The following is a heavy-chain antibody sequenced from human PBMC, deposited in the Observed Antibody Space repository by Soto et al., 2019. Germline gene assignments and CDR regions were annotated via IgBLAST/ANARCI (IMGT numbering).Heavy chain of an antibody. Sequence: PGESLKISCKGSGYSFTSYWIGWVRQMPGKGLEWMGIIYPGDSDTRYSPSFQGQVTISADKSIGTAYLQWSSLKASDTAMYYCARPAYSSSWYLGDAFDTWGQGTMVTVSS. J-gene: IGHJ3*02. CDR2: IYPGDSDT. CDR3: ARPAYSSSWYLGDAFDT. D-gene: IGHD6-13*01. V-gene: IGHV5-51*01. CDR1: GYSFTSYW.